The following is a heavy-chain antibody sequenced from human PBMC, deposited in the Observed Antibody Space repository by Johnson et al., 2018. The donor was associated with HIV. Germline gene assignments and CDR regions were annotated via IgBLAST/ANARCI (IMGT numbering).Heavy chain of an antibody. D-gene: IGHD4-17*01. CDR2: IWFDGSNK. CDR3: AKTWGDYDDAFDI. V-gene: IGHV3-33*06. Sequence: QVQLVESGGGVVQPERSLRLSCAASGFTFNNYGMHWVRQAPGKGLEWVAVIWFDGSNKHYADSVKGRFTISRDNSKNTLYLQMNTLRAEDTAVYYCAKTWGDYDDAFDIWGQGTMVTVSS. CDR1: GFTFNNYG. J-gene: IGHJ3*02.